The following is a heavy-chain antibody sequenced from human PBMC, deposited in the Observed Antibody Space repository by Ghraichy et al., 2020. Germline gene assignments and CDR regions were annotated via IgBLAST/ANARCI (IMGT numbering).Heavy chain of an antibody. V-gene: IGHV3-21*01. D-gene: IGHD6-13*01. CDR3: ARDHGYSSNWNDAFDI. Sequence: GGSLRLSCAASGFTFSSYSMNWVRQAPGKGLEWVSSISSSSTYIYYADSVKGRFTISRDNAKNSLYLQMNSLRAEDTAVYYCARDHGYSSNWNDAFDIWGQGTRVTVSS. CDR2: ISSSSTYI. J-gene: IGHJ3*02. CDR1: GFTFSSYS.